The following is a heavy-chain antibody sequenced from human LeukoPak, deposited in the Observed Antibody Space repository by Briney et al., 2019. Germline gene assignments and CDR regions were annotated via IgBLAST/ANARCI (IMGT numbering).Heavy chain of an antibody. V-gene: IGHV1-18*04. J-gene: IGHJ3*02. CDR2: ISAYNGNT. Sequence: ASVKVSCKASGYTFTSYGISWVRQAPGQGLEWMGWISAYNGNTNYAQKLQGRVTMTTGTSTSTAYMELRSLRSDDTAVYYCARGGPVIVGASGAFDIWGQGTMVTVSS. CDR1: GYTFTSYG. CDR3: ARGGPVIVGASGAFDI. D-gene: IGHD1-26*01.